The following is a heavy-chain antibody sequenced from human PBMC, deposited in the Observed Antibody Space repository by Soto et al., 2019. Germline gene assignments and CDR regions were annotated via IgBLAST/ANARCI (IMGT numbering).Heavy chain of an antibody. Sequence: QVQLVQSGAEVKKPGASVKVSCKASGYTFTSYAMHWVRQAPGQRLEWMGWINARNGNTKYSQKFQGRVTITRDKPESTAYMELSSLRSEDTAVYYCARGYQPLDVWGQGTTVTVSS. CDR3: ARGYQPLDV. CDR1: GYTFTSYA. D-gene: IGHD2-2*01. CDR2: INARNGNT. V-gene: IGHV1-3*01. J-gene: IGHJ6*02.